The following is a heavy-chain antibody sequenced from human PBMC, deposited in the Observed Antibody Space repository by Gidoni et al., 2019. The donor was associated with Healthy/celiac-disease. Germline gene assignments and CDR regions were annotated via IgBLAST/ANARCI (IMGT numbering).Heavy chain of an antibody. D-gene: IGHD3-10*01. J-gene: IGHJ6*02. CDR2: IYYSGST. CDR3: ARDQEGSGSYYSCVKHYGMDV. Sequence: QVQLQESGPGLVKPSETLSLTCTVSGGSISSYYWSWIRQPPGKGLEWIGYIYYSGSTNYNPSLKSRVTISVDTSKNQFSLKLSSVTAADTAVYYCARDQEGSGSYYSCVKHYGMDVWGQGTTVTVSS. V-gene: IGHV4-59*01. CDR1: GGSISSYY.